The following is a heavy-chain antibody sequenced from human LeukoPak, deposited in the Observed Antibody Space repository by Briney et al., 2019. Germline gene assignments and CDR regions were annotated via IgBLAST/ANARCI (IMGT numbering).Heavy chain of an antibody. J-gene: IGHJ5*02. CDR3: ARVPRRNCSGGSCAFDP. CDR1: GGTFSSYA. Sequence: ASVKVSCKASGGTFSSYAISWVRQAPGQGLEWMGWINPNSGGTNYAQKFQGRVTMTRDTSISTAYMELSRLRSDDTAVYYCARVPRRNCSGGSCAFDPWGQGTLVTVSS. D-gene: IGHD2-15*01. CDR2: INPNSGGT. V-gene: IGHV1-2*02.